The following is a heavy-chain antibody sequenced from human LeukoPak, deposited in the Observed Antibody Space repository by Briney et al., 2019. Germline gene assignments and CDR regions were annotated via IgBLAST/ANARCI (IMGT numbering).Heavy chain of an antibody. CDR2: INPNSGDT. Sequence: ASVKVSCKASGYTFTGYYIHWVRQAPGQGLEWVGWINPNSGDTNSAQKFQGRVTMTRDTSVSTAYMEVSSLRFDDTAVYYCAVCSANFDYWGRGTLVTVSS. CDR3: AVCSANFDY. CDR1: GYTFTGYY. D-gene: IGHD3-10*02. J-gene: IGHJ4*02. V-gene: IGHV1-2*02.